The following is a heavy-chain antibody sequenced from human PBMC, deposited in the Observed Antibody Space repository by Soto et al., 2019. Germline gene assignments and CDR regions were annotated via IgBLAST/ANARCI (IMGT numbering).Heavy chain of an antibody. D-gene: IGHD4-17*01. Sequence: EVQLVESGGGLVQPGGSLRLSCAASGFTFSSYSMNWVRQAPGKGLEWVSYISSSSSTIYYADSVKGRFTISRDNAKNSLYLQMDGLRDEDTAVYYCARDDYGGTEPSYFDYWGQGTLVTVSS. V-gene: IGHV3-48*02. CDR2: ISSSSSTI. J-gene: IGHJ4*02. CDR3: ARDDYGGTEPSYFDY. CDR1: GFTFSSYS.